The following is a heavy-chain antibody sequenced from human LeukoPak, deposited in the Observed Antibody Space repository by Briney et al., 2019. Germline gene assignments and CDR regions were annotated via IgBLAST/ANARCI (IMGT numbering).Heavy chain of an antibody. CDR1: GGSISSYY. Sequence: SSETLSLTCTVSGGSISSYYWSWIRQPPGKGLEWIGYIYYSGSTNYNPSLKSRVTISVDTSKNQFSLKLSSVTAADTAVYYCARAGVFDSSGYRTDDAFDIWGQGTMVTVSS. V-gene: IGHV4-59*01. CDR2: IYYSGST. CDR3: ARAGVFDSSGYRTDDAFDI. D-gene: IGHD3-22*01. J-gene: IGHJ3*02.